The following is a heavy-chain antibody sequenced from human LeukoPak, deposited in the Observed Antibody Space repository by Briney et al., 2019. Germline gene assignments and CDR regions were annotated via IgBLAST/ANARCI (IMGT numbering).Heavy chain of an antibody. Sequence: GGTLRLSCAVSGFSFSSYGMSWVRQAPGKGLEWVSSISGSGGTTYYADSVKGRFTISRDNSENTLYLQMVSLGAEDTAIYYCAKDRTGTTGADWFDPWGQGTLVTVSS. CDR1: GFSFSSYG. CDR2: ISGSGGTT. D-gene: IGHD1-1*01. CDR3: AKDRTGTTGADWFDP. V-gene: IGHV3-23*01. J-gene: IGHJ5*02.